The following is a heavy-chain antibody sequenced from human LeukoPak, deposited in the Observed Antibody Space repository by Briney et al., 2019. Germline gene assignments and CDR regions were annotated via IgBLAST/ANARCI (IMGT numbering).Heavy chain of an antibody. CDR3: ARMAEASHDY. D-gene: IGHD5-24*01. CDR2: INHSGST. CDR1: GGSFSGYY. V-gene: IGHV4-34*01. Sequence: PSETLSLTCAVYGGSFSGYYWSWIRQPPGKGLEWIGEINHSGSTNYNPSLKSRVTISVDTSKNQFSLKLSSVTAADTAVYYCARMAEASHDYWAREPWSPSPQ. J-gene: IGHJ4*02.